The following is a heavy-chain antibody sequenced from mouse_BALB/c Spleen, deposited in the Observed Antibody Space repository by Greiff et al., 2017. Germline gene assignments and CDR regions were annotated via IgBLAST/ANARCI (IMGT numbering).Heavy chain of an antibody. V-gene: IGHV14-3*02. CDR2: IDPANGNT. J-gene: IGHJ3*01. CDR3: ARSGCYGTQFAY. D-gene: IGHD1-1*01. Sequence: EVQLQESGAELVKPGASVKLSCTASGFNIKDTYMHWVKQRPEQGLEWIGRIDPANGNTKYDPKFQGKATITADTSSNTAYLQLSSLTSEDTAVYYCARSGCYGTQFAYWGQGTLVTVSA. CDR1: GFNIKDTY.